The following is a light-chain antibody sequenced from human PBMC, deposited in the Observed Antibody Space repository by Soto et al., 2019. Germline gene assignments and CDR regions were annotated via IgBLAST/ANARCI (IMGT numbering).Light chain of an antibody. CDR1: QSVSSSY. Sequence: EIALTQSPGTLSLSPGEIATLSCRASQSVSSSYLAWYQQKTGQAPRILIYGESSRATGIPDRLSGSGSGTDLNLTISRLEPEDFAVYYCQKYGSSPWTCGQGTKVDIK. CDR3: QKYGSSPWT. CDR2: GES. J-gene: IGKJ1*01. V-gene: IGKV3-20*01.